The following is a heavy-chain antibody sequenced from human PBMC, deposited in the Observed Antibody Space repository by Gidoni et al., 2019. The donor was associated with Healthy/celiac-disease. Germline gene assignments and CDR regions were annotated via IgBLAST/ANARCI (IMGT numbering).Heavy chain of an antibody. Sequence: EVQLLESGGGLVQPGGSLRLSCAASGFTFSSYAMSWVRQGPGKGLGWVSAISGSGGSTYYADSVKGRFTISRDNSKNTLYLQMNSLRAEDTAVYYCANTILPDYGGNYEGPFDYWGQGTLVTVSS. CDR3: ANTILPDYGGNYEGPFDY. J-gene: IGHJ4*02. D-gene: IGHD4-17*01. V-gene: IGHV3-23*01. CDR2: ISGSGGST. CDR1: GFTFSSYA.